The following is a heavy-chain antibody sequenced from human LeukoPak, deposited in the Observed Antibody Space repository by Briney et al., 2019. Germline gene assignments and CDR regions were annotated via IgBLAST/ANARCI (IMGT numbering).Heavy chain of an antibody. J-gene: IGHJ4*02. D-gene: IGHD6-6*01. V-gene: IGHV1-8*01. CDR1: GYTFTSYD. Sequence: GASVNLSCKASGYTFTSYDIDGVRQAPGQGLGWMGWMNPNSGNTAYAQKFQGRVTMSRDTSISTAYMELSSLRSEDTAVYYCARLPKYSRPLDYWGQGTLVTVSS. CDR3: ARLPKYSRPLDY. CDR2: MNPNSGNT.